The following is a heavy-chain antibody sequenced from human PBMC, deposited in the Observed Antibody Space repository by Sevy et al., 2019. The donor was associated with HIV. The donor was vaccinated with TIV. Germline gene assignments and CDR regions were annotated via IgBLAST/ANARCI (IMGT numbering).Heavy chain of an antibody. CDR3: ARVPIQLGAFDI. CDR1: GFTFSTSA. Sequence: GESLKISCAASGFTFSTSAMHWVRQAPGKGLEWVAVISYDGSHKYYGNSVKGRFTLSRDNSKNTLHLQMNSLRAEDTAVYYCARVPIQLGAFDIWGQGTMVTVSS. V-gene: IGHV3-30*04. D-gene: IGHD5-18*01. J-gene: IGHJ3*02. CDR2: ISYDGSHK.